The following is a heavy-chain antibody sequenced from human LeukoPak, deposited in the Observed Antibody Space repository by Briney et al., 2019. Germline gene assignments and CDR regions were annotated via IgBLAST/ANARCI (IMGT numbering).Heavy chain of an antibody. V-gene: IGHV3-23*01. J-gene: IGHJ3*02. CDR3: AGSIYASGSSYTFDI. D-gene: IGHD3-10*01. CDR2: ISGSGGST. Sequence: GGSLRLSCAASGFTFSSYAMSWVRQAPGKAPEWVSGISGSGGSTYSADSVKGRFITSRDNSKNTLYVQMNTLRAEDTAVYYCAGSIYASGSSYTFDIWGQGTMVTVSS. CDR1: GFTFSSYA.